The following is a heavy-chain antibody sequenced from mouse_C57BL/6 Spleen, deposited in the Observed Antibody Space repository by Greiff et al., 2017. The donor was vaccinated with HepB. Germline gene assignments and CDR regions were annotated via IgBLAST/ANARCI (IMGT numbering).Heavy chain of an antibody. CDR3: AREEDYGSRYFDY. CDR1: GYSITSGYY. V-gene: IGHV3-6*01. CDR2: ISYDGSN. D-gene: IGHD1-1*01. Sequence: EVQLQESGPGLVKPSQSLSLTCSVTGYSITSGYYWNWIRQFPGNKLEWMGYISYDGSNNYNPSLKNRISITRDTSKNQFFLKLNSVTTEDTATYYCAREEDYGSRYFDYWGQGTTLTVSS. J-gene: IGHJ2*01.